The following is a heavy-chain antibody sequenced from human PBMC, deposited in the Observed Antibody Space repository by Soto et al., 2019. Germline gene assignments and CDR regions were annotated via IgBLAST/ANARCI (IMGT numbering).Heavy chain of an antibody. D-gene: IGHD3-9*01. CDR1: GFTFSNAW. Sequence: GGSLRLSCAASGFTFSNAWMNWVRQAPGKGLEWVGRIKSKTDGGTTDYAAPVKGRFTISRDDSKNTLYLQMNSLKTEDTAVYYCTTDPIRGYYDILTGYYNPDYWGQGTLVTVSS. CDR3: TTDPIRGYYDILTGYYNPDY. CDR2: IKSKTDGGTT. J-gene: IGHJ4*02. V-gene: IGHV3-15*07.